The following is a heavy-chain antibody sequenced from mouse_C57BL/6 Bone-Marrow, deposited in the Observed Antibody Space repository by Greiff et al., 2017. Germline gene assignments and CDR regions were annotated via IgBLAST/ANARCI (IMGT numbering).Heavy chain of an antibody. CDR2: IWTGGGT. J-gene: IGHJ4*01. D-gene: IGHD1-1*01. CDR3: SSPIYYYGSSNDMDY. CDR1: GFSLTSYA. Sequence: VKVVESGPGLVAPSQSLSITCTVSGFSLTSYAISWGRQPPGKGLEWLGVIWTGGGTNYNSALKSRLSISKDNSKSQVFLKMNSMQTDDTARYYCSSPIYYYGSSNDMDYWGQGTSVTVSS. V-gene: IGHV2-9-1*01.